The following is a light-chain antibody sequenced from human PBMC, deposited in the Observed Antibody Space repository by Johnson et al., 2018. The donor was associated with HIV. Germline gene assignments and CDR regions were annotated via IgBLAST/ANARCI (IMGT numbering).Light chain of an antibody. CDR1: SSNIGNHY. CDR2: DNN. V-gene: IGLV1-51*01. Sequence: QSVLTQPPSVSAAPGQKVTISCSGTSSNIGNHYVSWYQLLPGTAPKLLIYDNNKRPSGIPDRFSGSKSGTSATLGITGLQTGDEADYHCATWDSSLSVYVFGTGTKVTVL. J-gene: IGLJ1*01. CDR3: ATWDSSLSVYV.